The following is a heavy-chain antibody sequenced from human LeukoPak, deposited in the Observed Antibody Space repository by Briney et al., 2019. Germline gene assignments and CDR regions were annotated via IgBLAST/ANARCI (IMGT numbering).Heavy chain of an antibody. CDR1: GYIFTSYY. J-gene: IGHJ4*02. CDR2: INPKSGGT. V-gene: IGHV1-2*02. D-gene: IGHD7-27*01. Sequence: ASLKVSCKASGYIFTSYYIHWVRQAPGQGLEWMGWINPKSGGTNYAQRFQGRVTMTGDTSLNTAYMELSRLRSDDTAVYYCARDPGANYFDYWGQGTLVTVSS. CDR3: ARDPGANYFDY.